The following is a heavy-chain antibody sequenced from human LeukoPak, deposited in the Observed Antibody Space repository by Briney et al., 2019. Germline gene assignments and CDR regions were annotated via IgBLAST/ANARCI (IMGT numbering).Heavy chain of an antibody. D-gene: IGHD3-22*01. CDR1: GGSISSSNW. Sequence: PSETLSLTCAVSGGSISSSNWWSWVRQPPGKGLEWIGEIYHSGSTNYNPSLKSRVTISVDKSKNQFSLKLSSVTAADTAVYYCARADDSSGSDAFDIWGQGTMVTVSS. V-gene: IGHV4-4*02. CDR2: IYHSGST. J-gene: IGHJ3*02. CDR3: ARADDSSGSDAFDI.